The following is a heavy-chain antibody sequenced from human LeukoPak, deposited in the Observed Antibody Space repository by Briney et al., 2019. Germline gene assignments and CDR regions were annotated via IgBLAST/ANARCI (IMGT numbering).Heavy chain of an antibody. CDR3: AKRPSWSGYYTDWFDP. J-gene: IGHJ5*02. V-gene: IGHV3-23*01. D-gene: IGHD3-3*01. CDR2: ISGSGGST. Sequence: GGSLRLSCAASGFTFSSYAMSWVRQAPGKGLEWVSAISGSGGSTYHADSVKGRFTISRDNSKNTLYLQMNSLRAEDTAVYYCAKRPSWSGYYTDWFDPWGQGTLVTVSS. CDR1: GFTFSSYA.